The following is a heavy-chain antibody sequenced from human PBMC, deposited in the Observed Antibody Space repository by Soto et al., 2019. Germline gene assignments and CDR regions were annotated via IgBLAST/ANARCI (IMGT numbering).Heavy chain of an antibody. CDR1: GFTFSSYG. V-gene: IGHV3-33*01. CDR2: IWYDGSNK. CDR3: ARDGPSIAADGRTPDAFDI. J-gene: IGHJ3*02. Sequence: PGGSLRLSCAASGFTFSSYGMHWVRQAPGKGLEWVAVIWYDGSNKYYADSVKGRFTTSRDNSKNTLYLQMNSLRAEDTAVYYCARDGPSIAADGRTPDAFDIWGQGTMVTVSS. D-gene: IGHD6-13*01.